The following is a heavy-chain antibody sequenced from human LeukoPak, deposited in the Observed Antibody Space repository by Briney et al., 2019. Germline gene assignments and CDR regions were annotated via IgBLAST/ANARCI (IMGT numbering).Heavy chain of an antibody. V-gene: IGHV3-23*01. J-gene: IGHJ4*02. CDR2: IFGSGGSA. CDR1: GFTFGSYA. D-gene: IGHD6-19*01. Sequence: PGGSLRLSCEASGFTFGSYAMCWVRQAPGKGLEWVAGIFGSGGSAHYADSVKGRFTISRDNSKNTVYLQINSLRAEDTAVYYCGKTTTGYSSGQKPAWPVDYWGQGTLVTVSS. CDR3: GKTTTGYSSGQKPAWPVDY.